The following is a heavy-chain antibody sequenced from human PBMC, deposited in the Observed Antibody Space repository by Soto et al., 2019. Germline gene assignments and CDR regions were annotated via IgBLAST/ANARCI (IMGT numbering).Heavy chain of an antibody. V-gene: IGHV4-59*01. D-gene: IGHD6-19*01. CDR2: IYYSGST. Sequence: SETLSLTCTVSGGSISSYYWSWIRQPPGKGLEWIGYIYYSGSTNYNPSLESRVTISVDTSKNQFSLKLSSVTAADTAVYYCARAEYSSGWDAFDCWGQGTLVTVSS. CDR1: GGSISSYY. J-gene: IGHJ4*02. CDR3: ARAEYSSGWDAFDC.